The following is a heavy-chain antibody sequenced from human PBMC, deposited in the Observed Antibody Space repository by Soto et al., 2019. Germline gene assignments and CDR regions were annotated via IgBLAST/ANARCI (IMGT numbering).Heavy chain of an antibody. CDR2: IFYSGTT. CDR3: ARDLWVEPELYYYGMDV. CDR1: GDSISSADYY. Sequence: LSLTCTVSGDSISSADYYWSWIRQTPGKGLEWIGHIFYSGTTYYNPSLKSRLTISVDTSKNHFSLRLTSVTAADTAVYYCARDLWVEPELYYYGMDVWGQGTTVTV. V-gene: IGHV4-30-4*01. D-gene: IGHD1-1*01. J-gene: IGHJ6*02.